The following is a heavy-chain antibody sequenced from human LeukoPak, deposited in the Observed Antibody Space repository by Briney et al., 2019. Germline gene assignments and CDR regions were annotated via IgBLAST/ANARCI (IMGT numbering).Heavy chain of an antibody. CDR2: ISSGGSTK. D-gene: IGHD1-1*01. J-gene: IGHJ6*03. Sequence: GGSLRLSCAASGFTFTDYSMSWIRQDPGKGLEWVAYISSGGSTKYYADSVKGRFTISRDNSKNTLYLQMNSLRAEDTAVYYCAKDRERLAGYYYYMDVWGKGTTVTVSS. CDR1: GFTFTDYS. V-gene: IGHV3-11*04. CDR3: AKDRERLAGYYYYMDV.